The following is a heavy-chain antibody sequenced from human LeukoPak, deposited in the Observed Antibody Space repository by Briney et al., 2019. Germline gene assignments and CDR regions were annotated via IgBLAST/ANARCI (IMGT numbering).Heavy chain of an antibody. CDR1: GGSISNSGYY. D-gene: IGHD6-25*01. V-gene: IGHV4-39*01. CDR2: IFHRGNT. Sequence: SETLSLTCTVSGGSISNSGYYWVCLRQPPGLGLEDIVNIFHRGNTYYNPSLKSRITFSVATSKYQFSLKLSAVTAAAAAVYFCSRHSSSGFGFDSWGRGTLVTVSS. J-gene: IGHJ4*02. CDR3: SRHSSSGFGFDS.